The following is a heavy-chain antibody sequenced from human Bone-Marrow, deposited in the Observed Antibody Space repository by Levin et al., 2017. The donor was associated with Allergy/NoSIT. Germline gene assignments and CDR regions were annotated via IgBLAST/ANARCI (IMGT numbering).Heavy chain of an antibody. V-gene: IGHV3-23*01. D-gene: IGHD6-19*01. J-gene: IGHJ4*02. CDR3: AKEGGVRQYDY. CDR2: ISGGGGST. Sequence: GGSLRLSCAASGFTFSSNAVNWVRQAPGKGLEWVSAISGGGGSTYYAVSVKGRFTISRDNSKDTLYLQMNSLRVEDTAIYHCAKEGGVRQYDYWGQGTRVTVSS. CDR1: GFTFSSNA.